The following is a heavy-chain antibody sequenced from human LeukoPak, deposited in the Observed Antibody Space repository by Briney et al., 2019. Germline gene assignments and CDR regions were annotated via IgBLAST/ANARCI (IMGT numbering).Heavy chain of an antibody. CDR3: ARARINTIFGVVPRYDVDV. D-gene: IGHD3-3*01. J-gene: IGHJ6*02. CDR2: INPDNGAT. Sequence: GASVKVSCKASGYSFTAHYIHWVRQAPGQGLECMGWINPDNGATNYAQRLQGRVTVTRDTSITTVYMALSSLKPDDTAAYYCARARINTIFGVVPRYDVDVWGQGTTVTVSS. V-gene: IGHV1-2*02. CDR1: GYSFTAHY.